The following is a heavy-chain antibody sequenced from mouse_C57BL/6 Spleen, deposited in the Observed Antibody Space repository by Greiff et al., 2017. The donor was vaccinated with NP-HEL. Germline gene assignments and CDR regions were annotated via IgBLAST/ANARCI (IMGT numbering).Heavy chain of an antibody. CDR2: ISYDGSN. D-gene: IGHD2-4*01. J-gene: IGHJ2*01. CDR1: GYSITSGYY. CDR3: AREDYDGGDY. V-gene: IGHV3-6*01. Sequence: VQLKESGPGLVKPSQSLSLTCSVTGYSITSGYYWNWIRQFPGNKLEWMGYISYDGSNNYNPSLKNRISITRDTSKNQFFLKLNSVTTEDTATYYCAREDYDGGDYWGQGTTLTVSS.